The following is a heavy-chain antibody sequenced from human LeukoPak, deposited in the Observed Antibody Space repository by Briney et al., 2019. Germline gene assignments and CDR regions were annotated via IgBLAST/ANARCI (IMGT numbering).Heavy chain of an antibody. J-gene: IGHJ5*02. CDR3: ARDHSSGWYPGCWFDP. CDR1: GGSISSYY. V-gene: IGHV4-59*01. Sequence: SETLSLTCTVSGGSISSYYWSWIRQPPGKGLEWIGYIYYSGSTNYNPSLKSRVTISVDTSKNQFSLKLSSVTAADTAVYYCARDHSSGWYPGCWFDPCGQGTLVTVSS. D-gene: IGHD6-19*01. CDR2: IYYSGST.